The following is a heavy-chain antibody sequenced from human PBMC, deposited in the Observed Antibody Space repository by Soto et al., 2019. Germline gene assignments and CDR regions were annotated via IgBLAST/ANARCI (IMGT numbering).Heavy chain of an antibody. CDR1: GGSFIGYY. CDR3: ARGGIQEGNWFDP. J-gene: IGHJ5*02. CDR2: INHSGST. Sequence: SETLSLTCAVYGGSFIGYYWSWILQPPGKGLEWIGEINHSGSTNYNPSLKSRVTISVDTSKNQFSLKLSSVTAADTAVYYCARGGIQEGNWFDPWGQGTLVTVSS. D-gene: IGHD5-18*01. V-gene: IGHV4-34*01.